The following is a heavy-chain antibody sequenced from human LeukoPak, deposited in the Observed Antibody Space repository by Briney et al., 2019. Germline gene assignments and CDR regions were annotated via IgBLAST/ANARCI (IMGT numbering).Heavy chain of an antibody. Sequence: GGSLRLSCAASGFTFSDYYMIWIRQAPGQGPEWISYISSSGGTIFYADSVKGRFTISRDNAKNSVYLQMNSLRAEDTAVYYCATGPSGYSFNYWGQGTLSPSP. J-gene: IGHJ4*02. CDR2: ISSSGGTI. CDR1: GFTFSDYY. CDR3: ATGPSGYSFNY. V-gene: IGHV3-11*04. D-gene: IGHD2-8*02.